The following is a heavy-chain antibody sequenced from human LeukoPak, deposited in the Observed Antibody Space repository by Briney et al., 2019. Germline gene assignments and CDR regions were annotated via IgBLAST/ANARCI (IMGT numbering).Heavy chain of an antibody. D-gene: IGHD2-2*01. J-gene: IGHJ4*02. CDR3: ARGLAYCSSTSCRTFDY. Sequence: GGSLRLSCAASGFTFSSYSVNWVRQAPGKGREWVSYISSSSSTIYYADSVKGRFTISRDNAKNSLYLQMNSLRAEDTAVYYCARGLAYCSSTSCRTFDYWGQGTLVTVSS. CDR2: ISSSSSTI. CDR1: GFTFSSYS. V-gene: IGHV3-48*01.